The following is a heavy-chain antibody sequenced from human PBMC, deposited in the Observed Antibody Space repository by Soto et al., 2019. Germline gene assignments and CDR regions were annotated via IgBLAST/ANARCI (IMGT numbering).Heavy chain of an antibody. Sequence: GASVKVSCKASGYTFTGYYMHWVRQAPGQGLEWMGWINPNSGGTNYAQKFQGWVTMTRDTSISTAYMELSRLRSDDTAVYYCARDLSPARWRYSSSWYDYWGQGTLVTVSS. CDR3: ARDLSPARWRYSSSWYDY. J-gene: IGHJ4*02. CDR1: GYTFTGYY. D-gene: IGHD6-13*01. CDR2: INPNSGGT. V-gene: IGHV1-2*04.